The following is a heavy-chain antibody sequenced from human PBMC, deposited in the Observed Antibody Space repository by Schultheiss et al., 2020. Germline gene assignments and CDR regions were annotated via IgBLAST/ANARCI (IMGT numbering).Heavy chain of an antibody. V-gene: IGHV3-30-3*01. CDR2: ISYDGSNK. Sequence: GESLKISCAASGFTFSSYAMHWVRQAPGKGLEWVAVISYDGSNKYYADSVKGRFTISRDNSKNTLYLQMNSLRAEDTAVYYCARAYGDYEYNWFDPWGQGTLVTVSS. J-gene: IGHJ5*02. D-gene: IGHD4-17*01. CDR1: GFTFSSYA. CDR3: ARAYGDYEYNWFDP.